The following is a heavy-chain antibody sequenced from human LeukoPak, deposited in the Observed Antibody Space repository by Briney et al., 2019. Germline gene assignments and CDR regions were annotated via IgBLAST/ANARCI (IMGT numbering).Heavy chain of an antibody. CDR1: GYTFTGYY. D-gene: IGHD6-6*01. CDR3: ASGYSSSSDSNYYYYYYMDV. J-gene: IGHJ6*03. CDR2: INPNSGGT. V-gene: IGHV1-2*02. Sequence: ASVKVSCKASGYTFTGYYMHWVRQAPGQGLEWMGWINPNSGGTNYAQKFQGRVTMTRDTSISTAYMELSRLRSDDTAVYYCASGYSSSSDSNYYYYYYMDVWGKGTTVTVSS.